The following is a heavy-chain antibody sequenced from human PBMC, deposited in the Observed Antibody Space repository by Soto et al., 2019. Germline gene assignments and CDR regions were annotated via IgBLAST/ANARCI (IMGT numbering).Heavy chain of an antibody. CDR3: ARGRRYDYVWGSYRPLDYYYYGMDV. CDR1: GGTFSSYA. CDR2: IIPIFGTA. Sequence: QVQLVQSGAEVQKPGSSVKVSCKASGGTFSSYAISWVRQAPGQGLEWMGGIIPIFGTANYAQKFQGRVTITADESTSTAYMELSSLRSEDTAVYYCARGRRYDYVWGSYRPLDYYYYGMDVWGQGTTVTVSS. J-gene: IGHJ6*02. V-gene: IGHV1-69*01. D-gene: IGHD3-16*02.